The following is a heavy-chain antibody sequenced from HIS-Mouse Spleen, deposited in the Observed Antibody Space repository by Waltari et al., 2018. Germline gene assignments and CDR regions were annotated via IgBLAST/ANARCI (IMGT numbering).Heavy chain of an antibody. CDR1: GGSISSSSYY. V-gene: IGHV4-39*07. Sequence: QLQLQESGPGLVKPSETLSLTCTVSGGSISSSSYYWGWFRQPRGKGLEWIGSIYYSGSTYYNPSLKSRVTISVDTSKNQFSLKLSSVTAADTAVYYCAREIPYSSSWYDWYFDLWGRGTLVTVSS. J-gene: IGHJ2*01. D-gene: IGHD6-13*01. CDR3: AREIPYSSSWYDWYFDL. CDR2: IYYSGST.